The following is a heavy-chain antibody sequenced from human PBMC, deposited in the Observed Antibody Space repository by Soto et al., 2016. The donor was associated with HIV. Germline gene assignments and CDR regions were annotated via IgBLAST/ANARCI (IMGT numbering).Heavy chain of an antibody. CDR3: ARGGADPRGYAFDI. CDR1: GYTFTSYD. CDR2: MNPNSGNT. Sequence: QVQLVQSGAEVKKPGASVKVSCKASGYTFTSYDTNWVRQATGQGLEWMGWMNPNSGNTGYVQKFQGRVTMTRNTSISTAYMELSSLRSEDTAVYYCARGGADPRGYAFDIWGQGTMVTVSS. V-gene: IGHV1-8*01. J-gene: IGHJ3*02. D-gene: IGHD1-26*01.